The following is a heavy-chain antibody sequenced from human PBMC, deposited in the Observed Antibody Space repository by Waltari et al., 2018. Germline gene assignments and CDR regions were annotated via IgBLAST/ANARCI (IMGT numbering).Heavy chain of an antibody. CDR2: INTNTGNP. D-gene: IGHD6-6*01. Sequence: PGQGLEWMGWINTNTGNPTYAQGFTGRFVFSLDTSVSTAYLQISSLKAEDTAVYYCASWGYSSSLLYYYYGMDVWGQGTTVTVSS. J-gene: IGHJ6*02. V-gene: IGHV7-4-1*02. CDR3: ASWGYSSSLLYYYYGMDV.